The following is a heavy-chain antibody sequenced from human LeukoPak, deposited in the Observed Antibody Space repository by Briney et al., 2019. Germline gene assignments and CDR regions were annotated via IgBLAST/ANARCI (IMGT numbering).Heavy chain of an antibody. CDR3: ARDRGAGYYFDY. Sequence: GGSLRLSCAASGFTFSRYWMSWVRQAPGKGLEWVANIKQDGTEKYYLDSVKGRFTISRDNAKNSLYLQMNSLRAEDTAVYYCARDRGAGYYFDYWGQGTLVTVSS. J-gene: IGHJ4*02. CDR2: IKQDGTEK. CDR1: GFTFSRYW. D-gene: IGHD1-26*01. V-gene: IGHV3-7*01.